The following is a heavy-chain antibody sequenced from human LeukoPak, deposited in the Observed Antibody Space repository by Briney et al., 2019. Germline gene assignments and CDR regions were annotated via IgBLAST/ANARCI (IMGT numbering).Heavy chain of an antibody. Sequence: GRSLRLSCAASGFTFSDYGMHWVRQAPGKGLEWVAVISYDGSNKYYADSVKGRFTISRDNSKNTLYLQMNSLRAEDTAVYYCAKEPEGGYFDYWGQGTLVTVSS. CDR3: AKEPEGGYFDY. J-gene: IGHJ4*02. CDR1: GFTFSDYG. CDR2: ISYDGSNK. D-gene: IGHD1-14*01. V-gene: IGHV3-30*18.